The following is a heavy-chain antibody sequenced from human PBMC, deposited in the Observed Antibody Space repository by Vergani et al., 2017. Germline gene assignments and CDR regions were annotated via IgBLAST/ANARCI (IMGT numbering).Heavy chain of an antibody. CDR3: SRVNTETNGHLYYYYYMDV. Sequence: QVQLQQWGGGLLKPSETLSLTCVVNGGSFTSYYWTWIRQSPGEGLEWVGDIDHTGRPDYNPSLKSRLTMSVAKSRNQFSLTLNSVTATDTAIYFCSRVNTETNGHLYYYYYMDVWGQGTAVTVS. V-gene: IGHV4-34*01. CDR2: IDHTGRP. D-gene: IGHD4-11*01. J-gene: IGHJ6*03. CDR1: GGSFTSYY.